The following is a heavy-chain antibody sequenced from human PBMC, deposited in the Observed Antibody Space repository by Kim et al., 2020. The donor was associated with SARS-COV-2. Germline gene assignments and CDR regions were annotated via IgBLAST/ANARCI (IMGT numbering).Heavy chain of an antibody. J-gene: IGHJ6*02. CDR1: GFTFSSYS. CDR2: ISSSSSYI. D-gene: IGHD5-18*01. V-gene: IGHV3-21*01. Sequence: GGSLRLSCAASGFTFSSYSMNWVRQAPGKGLEWVSSISSSSSYIYYADSVKGRFTISRDNAKNSLYLQMNSLRAEDTAVYYCARDKVTTWKNYYGMDVWGQGTTVTVSS. CDR3: ARDKVTTWKNYYGMDV.